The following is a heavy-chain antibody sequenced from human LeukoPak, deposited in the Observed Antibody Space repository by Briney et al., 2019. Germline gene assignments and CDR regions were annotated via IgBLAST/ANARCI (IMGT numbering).Heavy chain of an antibody. V-gene: IGHV4-59*08. CDR1: GGSFSGYY. CDR2: IYYSGST. J-gene: IGHJ2*01. D-gene: IGHD2-2*01. CDR3: ARGVPVYFDL. Sequence: PSETLSLTCAVYGGSFSGYYWSWIRQPPGKGLEWIGYIYYSGSTNYNPSLKSRVTISVDTSKNQFSLKLSSVTAADTAVYYCARGVPVYFDLWGRGTLVTVSS.